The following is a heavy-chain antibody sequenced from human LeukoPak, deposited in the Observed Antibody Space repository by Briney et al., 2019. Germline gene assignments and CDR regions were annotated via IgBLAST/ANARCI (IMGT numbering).Heavy chain of an antibody. D-gene: IGHD3/OR15-3a*01. Sequence: PGGSLRLSCAASGLTFSSSAMSWVRQAPGKGLGWVSDIDGSGKTTHYADSVKGRFTISRDNSKNTLYLQLTSPKVDDTAVYYCAKIATWTYFDSWGQGTLVTVSS. CDR1: GLTFSSSA. CDR2: IDGSGKTT. CDR3: AKIATWTYFDS. J-gene: IGHJ4*02. V-gene: IGHV3-23*01.